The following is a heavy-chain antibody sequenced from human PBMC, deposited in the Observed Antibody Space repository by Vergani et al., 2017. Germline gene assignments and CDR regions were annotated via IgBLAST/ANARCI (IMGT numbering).Heavy chain of an antibody. CDR1: GGSISSSSYY. CDR2: IYYSGST. Sequence: QLQLQESGPGLVKPSETLSLTCTVSGGSISSSSYYWGWIRQPPGKGLEWIGSIYYSGSTYYNPSLKSRVTISVDTSKNQFSLKLSSVTAADTAVYYCARQGGGIVVVAGSVYFQHWGQGTLVTVSS. V-gene: IGHV4-39*01. CDR3: ARQGGGIVVVAGSVYFQH. D-gene: IGHD2-2*01. J-gene: IGHJ1*01.